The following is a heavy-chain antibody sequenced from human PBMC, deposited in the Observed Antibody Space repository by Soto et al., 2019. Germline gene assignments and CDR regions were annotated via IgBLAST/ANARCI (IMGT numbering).Heavy chain of an antibody. V-gene: IGHV4-59*02. CDR3: ARRYGATFDY. Sequence: SQTLSLTCTASGDSVSSYYWSCTRQPPGRGLEWIGYIYYSGSTNYNPSLKSRVIISVDTSKNQFSLKLSSVTAADTAVYYCARRYGATFDYWGQGTLVTVSS. CDR2: IYYSGST. CDR1: GDSVSSYY. J-gene: IGHJ4*02. D-gene: IGHD1-26*01.